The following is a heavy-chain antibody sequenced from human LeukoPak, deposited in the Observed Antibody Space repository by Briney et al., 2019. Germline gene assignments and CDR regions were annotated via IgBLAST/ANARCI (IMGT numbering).Heavy chain of an antibody. CDR3: VRDQGAAGDY. D-gene: IGHD6-13*01. CDR2: INQDGSDK. V-gene: IGHV3-7*01. J-gene: IGHJ4*02. CDR1: GSIFSKYW. Sequence: GGSLRLSCAVSGSIFSKYWMTWVRQAPGKGLEWVANINQDGSDKSYVDSVKGRFTISRDSAENSLYLEMNSLRAEDTALYYCVRDQGAAGDYWGQGTLVIVSS.